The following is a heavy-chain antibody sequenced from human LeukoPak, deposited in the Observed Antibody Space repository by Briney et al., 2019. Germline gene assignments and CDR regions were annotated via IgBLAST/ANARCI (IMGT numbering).Heavy chain of an antibody. V-gene: IGHV1-69*05. CDR2: IIPIFGTA. CDR3: AREHVSGATGGY. CDR1: GGTFSSYA. D-gene: IGHD1-26*01. Sequence: SVKVSCKASGGTFSSYAISWVRQAPGQGLEWMGGIIPIFGTANYAQKFQGRVTITTDESTSTAYMELSSLRSEDTAVYYCAREHVSGATGGYWGQGTLVTVSS. J-gene: IGHJ4*02.